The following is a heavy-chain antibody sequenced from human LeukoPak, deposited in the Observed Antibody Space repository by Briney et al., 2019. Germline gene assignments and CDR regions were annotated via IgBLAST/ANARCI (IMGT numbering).Heavy chain of an antibody. CDR2: TYSSGTI. CDR1: GGSINGYF. CDR3: ARGLFRGVRTDPYYHYYMDI. V-gene: IGHV4-4*07. D-gene: IGHD3-10*01. J-gene: IGHJ6*03. Sequence: SETLSLTCTVSGGSINGYFWNWIRQPAGKGLEWIGRTYSSGTISYDPSLQRRVTMSVDASKKQFSLRLRSVTAAETAVYFCARGLFRGVRTDPYYHYYMDIWGKGTTVTVSS.